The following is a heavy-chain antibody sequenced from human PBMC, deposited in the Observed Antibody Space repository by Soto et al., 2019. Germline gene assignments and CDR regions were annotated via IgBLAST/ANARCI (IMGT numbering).Heavy chain of an antibody. Sequence: GGSLRLSCAASGFTVSSNYMSWVRQAPGKGLEWVSVIYSGGSTYYADSVKGRFTISRDNSKNTLYLQMNSLRAEDTAGYYCARFGYSSGWYSDNDAFDIWGQGTMVTVSS. D-gene: IGHD6-19*01. CDR2: IYSGGST. CDR3: ARFGYSSGWYSDNDAFDI. V-gene: IGHV3-66*01. J-gene: IGHJ3*02. CDR1: GFTVSSNY.